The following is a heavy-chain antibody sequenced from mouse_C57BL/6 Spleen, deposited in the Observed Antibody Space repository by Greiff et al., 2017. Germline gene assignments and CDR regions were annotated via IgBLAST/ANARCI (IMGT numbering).Heavy chain of an antibody. Sequence: VQLQQPGAELVKPGASVKLSCKASGYTFTSYWMHWVKQRPGRGLEWIGRIDPNGGGTKYTEKFKSKATLTVDKPSSTAYLQLSSLTSEDSAVYYCAGEDYDYDVWDFDYWGQGTTLTVSS. CDR3: AGEDYDYDVWDFDY. CDR1: GYTFTSYW. J-gene: IGHJ2*01. D-gene: IGHD2-4*01. V-gene: IGHV1-72*01. CDR2: IDPNGGGT.